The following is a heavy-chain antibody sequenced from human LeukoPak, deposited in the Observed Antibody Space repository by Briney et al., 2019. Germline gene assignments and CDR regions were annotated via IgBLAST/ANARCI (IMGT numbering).Heavy chain of an antibody. D-gene: IGHD1-26*01. Sequence: PGGSLRLSCAASGFTFSSYAMSWVRQAPGKGLEWVSAISGSGGSTYYADSVKGRFTISRDNSKNTLYLQMNSLRAEDTAVYYCAKDQNSGSYKFDAFDIWGQGTMVTVSS. CDR2: ISGSGGST. CDR1: GFTFSSYA. J-gene: IGHJ3*02. V-gene: IGHV3-23*01. CDR3: AKDQNSGSYKFDAFDI.